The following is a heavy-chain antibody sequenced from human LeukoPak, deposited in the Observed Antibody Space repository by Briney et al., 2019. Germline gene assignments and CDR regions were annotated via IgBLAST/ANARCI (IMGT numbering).Heavy chain of an antibody. CDR1: GFSFSSDG. CDR2: IIGGAGST. J-gene: IGHJ4*02. D-gene: IGHD2-2*01. Sequence: GGSLRLSCAASGFSFSSDGMSWVRQAPGKGVEGVSGIIGGAGSTYYADSVKGRFTISRDNSKNTLYLQMNSLRAEDTAVYYCTHGSMYQLDYWGQGTLVTVSS. V-gene: IGHV3-23*01. CDR3: THGSMYQLDY.